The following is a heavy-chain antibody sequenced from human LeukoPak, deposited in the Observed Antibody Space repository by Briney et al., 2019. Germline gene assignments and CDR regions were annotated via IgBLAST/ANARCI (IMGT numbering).Heavy chain of an antibody. Sequence: SETLSLTCTVSGGSISSYYWSWIRQPPGKGLEWIGYIYTSGSTNYNPSLKSRDTISVDTSKNQFSLKLSSVTAADTAVYYCAREMATTPGAFDIWGQGTMVTVSS. J-gene: IGHJ3*02. CDR2: IYTSGST. CDR1: GGSISSYY. CDR3: AREMATTPGAFDI. V-gene: IGHV4-4*09. D-gene: IGHD5-24*01.